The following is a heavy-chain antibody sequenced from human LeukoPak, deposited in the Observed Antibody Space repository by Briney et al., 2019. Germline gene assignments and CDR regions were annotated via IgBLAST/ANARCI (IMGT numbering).Heavy chain of an antibody. Sequence: GGSLRLSCAASGFTFNDYAMHWVRQASGEGLEWVSGISWNSGSIGYADSVKGRFTISRDNAKNSLYLQMNSLRPEDTALYYCAKSPNSFDFYYYMDVWGKGTTVTVSS. CDR2: ISWNSGSI. D-gene: IGHD5-18*01. V-gene: IGHV3-9*01. CDR3: AKSPNSFDFYYYMDV. J-gene: IGHJ6*03. CDR1: GFTFNDYA.